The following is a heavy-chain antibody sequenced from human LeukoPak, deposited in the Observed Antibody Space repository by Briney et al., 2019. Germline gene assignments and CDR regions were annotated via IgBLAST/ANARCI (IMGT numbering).Heavy chain of an antibody. V-gene: IGHV3-66*01. CDR1: GLTVSSNY. CDR2: IYSSGIT. Sequence: RGSLRLSCAASGLTVSSNYMTWVRQAPGKGLEWVSVIYSSGITYYADSVKGRFTISRDNSKNTLYLQMNSLRAEDTAVYYCARDRLGTYAFDIWGQGTMVTVSS. CDR3: ARDRLGTYAFDI. D-gene: IGHD3-16*01. J-gene: IGHJ3*02.